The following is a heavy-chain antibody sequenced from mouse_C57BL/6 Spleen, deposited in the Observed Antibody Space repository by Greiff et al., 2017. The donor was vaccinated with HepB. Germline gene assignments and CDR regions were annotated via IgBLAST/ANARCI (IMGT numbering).Heavy chain of an antibody. V-gene: IGHV5-6*01. CDR3: ARRGVYGSSPDY. CDR2: ISSGGSYT. D-gene: IGHD1-1*01. Sequence: EVQLQESGGDLVKPGGSLKLSCAASGFTFSSYGMSWVRQTPDKRLEWVATISSGGSYTYYPDSVKGRFTISRDNAKNTLYLQMSSLKSEDTAMYYCARRGVYGSSPDYWGQGTTLTVSS. J-gene: IGHJ2*01. CDR1: GFTFSSYG.